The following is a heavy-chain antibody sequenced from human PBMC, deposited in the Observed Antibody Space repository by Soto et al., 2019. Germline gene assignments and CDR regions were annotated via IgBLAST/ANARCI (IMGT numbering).Heavy chain of an antibody. V-gene: IGHV4-30-4*01. CDR2: IYYSGST. CDR1: GGSISSGDYY. CDR3: ARVVLADISYAFDI. Sequence: TLSLTCTVSGGSISSGDYYWNWIRQPPGKGLEWIGYIYYSGSTYYNPSLKSRVTISVDTSKNQFSLKLSSVTAADTAVYYCARVVLADISYAFDIWGQGTMVTVSS. J-gene: IGHJ3*02. D-gene: IGHD2-15*01.